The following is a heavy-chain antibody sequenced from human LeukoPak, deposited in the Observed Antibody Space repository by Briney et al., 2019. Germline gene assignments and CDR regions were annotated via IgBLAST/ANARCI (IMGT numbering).Heavy chain of an antibody. CDR3: ARHRSGGSQDDAFDI. CDR1: EFTLSTYW. V-gene: IGHV3-7*01. D-gene: IGHD2-15*01. Sequence: GGSLRLSCAASEFTLSTYWMTWVRQAPGKGLEWVADIKQDGSEKYYVDSVKGRFTISRQNAKKLVFLQMNSLRAEDTAVYYCARHRSGGSQDDAFDIWGQGTMVTVSS. J-gene: IGHJ3*02. CDR2: IKQDGSEK.